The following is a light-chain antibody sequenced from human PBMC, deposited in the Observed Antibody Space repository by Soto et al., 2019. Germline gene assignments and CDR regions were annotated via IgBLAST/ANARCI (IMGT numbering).Light chain of an antibody. Sequence: IVMTQSPDSLAVSLGERATINCKSSQSLFYSYNNYNYLAWYQQKPGQPPKVLIYWASTRASGVPDRFSGSGSGTEFTLTISSLQAEGVAVYYCQEYLNSLPAFGQGTKVDIK. J-gene: IGKJ1*01. CDR3: QEYLNSLPA. CDR1: QSLFYSYNNYNY. CDR2: WAS. V-gene: IGKV4-1*01.